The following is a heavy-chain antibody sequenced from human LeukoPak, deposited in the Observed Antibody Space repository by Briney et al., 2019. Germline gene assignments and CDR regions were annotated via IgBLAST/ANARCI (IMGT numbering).Heavy chain of an antibody. V-gene: IGHV1-46*01. D-gene: IGHD3-16*01. CDR1: GYTLTTYY. Sequence: ASVKVSCKASGYTLTTYYMHWVRQAPGQGLEWMGIINPSGGSATYAQKFQGRVTMTRDTSTTTVYMELSSLRSEDTAVYYCAREFGGFDPWGQGTLVTVSS. CDR3: AREFGGFDP. J-gene: IGHJ5*02. CDR2: INPSGGSA.